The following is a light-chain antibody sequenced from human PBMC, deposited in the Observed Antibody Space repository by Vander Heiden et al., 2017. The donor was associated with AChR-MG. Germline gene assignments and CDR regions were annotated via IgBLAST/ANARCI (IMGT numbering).Light chain of an antibody. CDR3: QQHNSWPPIT. J-gene: IGKJ5*01. CDR1: GSVVSD. Sequence: EIVMTHSPATLSVSPGDSATLPCRASGSVVSDLAAYQLKPGQSPRLLIYGSSNRASGIPARFSGSGSGTEFTLTISSLQSEDFAVYYCQQHNSWPPITFGQGTRLEIK. V-gene: IGKV3-15*01. CDR2: GSS.